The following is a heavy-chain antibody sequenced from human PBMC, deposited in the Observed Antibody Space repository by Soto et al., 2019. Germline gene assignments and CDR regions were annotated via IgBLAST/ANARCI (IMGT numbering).Heavy chain of an antibody. V-gene: IGHV3-48*01. CDR3: TFRRGYCSSTSCYDAFDI. CDR1: GFTFSSYS. Sequence: GGSLRLSCAASGFTFSSYSMNWVRQAPGKGLEWVSYISSSSSTIYYADSVKGRFTISRDNAKNSLYLQMNSLKTEDTAVYYCTFRRGYCSSTSCYDAFDIWGQGTMVTVSS. D-gene: IGHD2-2*01. CDR2: ISSSSSTI. J-gene: IGHJ3*02.